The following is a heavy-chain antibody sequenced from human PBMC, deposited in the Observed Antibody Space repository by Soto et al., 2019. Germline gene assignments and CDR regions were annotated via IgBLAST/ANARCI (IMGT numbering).Heavy chain of an antibody. V-gene: IGHV4-4*02. CDR1: GGSISSSNW. CDR2: IYHSGST. D-gene: IGHD3-22*01. CDR3: ARVGVLGAITMITGISFDI. J-gene: IGHJ3*02. Sequence: QVQLQESGPGLVKPSGTLSLTCAVSGGSISSSNWWSWVRQPPGKGLEWIGEIYHSGSTNYNPSLKSRVTISVDKSKNQFSLKLSSVTAADTAVYYCARVGVLGAITMITGISFDIWGQGKMVTVSS.